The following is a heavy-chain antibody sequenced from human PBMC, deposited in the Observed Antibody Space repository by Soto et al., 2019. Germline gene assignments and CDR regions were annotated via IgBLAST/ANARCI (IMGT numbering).Heavy chain of an antibody. CDR1: GGTFSRYA. D-gene: IGHD3-10*01. CDR3: ATYYGSGSYPDDY. V-gene: IGHV1-69*13. CDR2: IIPIFGTA. J-gene: IGHJ4*02. Sequence: ASVKVSCKASGGTFSRYAISWVRQAPGQGLEWMGGIIPIFGTANYAQNFQGRVTITADESTSTAYMELSSLRSEDTAVYYCATYYGSGSYPDDYWGQGTLVTVSS.